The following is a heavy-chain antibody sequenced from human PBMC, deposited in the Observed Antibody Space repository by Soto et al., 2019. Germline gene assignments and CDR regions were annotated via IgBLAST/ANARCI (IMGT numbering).Heavy chain of an antibody. CDR3: ARGRIGAAF. J-gene: IGHJ4*02. Sequence: QVQLVQSGAEVKKPGAPVKVTCKTSGYTFSDYDVSWVREAAGQGLEWMGWMSPNSGKTGYVEKYQGRVTMTANISLGTAYMELHSLRSEDTAIYFCARGRIGAAFWGQGTQVTVSS. CDR2: MSPNSGKT. V-gene: IGHV1-8*01. D-gene: IGHD2-15*01. CDR1: GYTFSDYD.